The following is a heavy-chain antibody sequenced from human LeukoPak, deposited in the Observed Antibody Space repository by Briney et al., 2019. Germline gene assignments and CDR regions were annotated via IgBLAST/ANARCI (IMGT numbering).Heavy chain of an antibody. V-gene: IGHV1-24*01. CDR2: FDPEDGET. Sequence: ASVKVSCKVSGYTLTEFSMHWVRQAPGKGLEWMGGFDPEDGETIYAQKFQGRVTMTEDTSTDTAYMELSSLRSEDTAVYYCATASRAPWNWFDPWGQGTLVTVSS. CDR3: ATASRAPWNWFDP. J-gene: IGHJ5*02. CDR1: GYTLTEFS.